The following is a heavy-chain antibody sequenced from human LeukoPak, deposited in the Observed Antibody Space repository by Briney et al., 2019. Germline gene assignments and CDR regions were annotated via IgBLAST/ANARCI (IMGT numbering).Heavy chain of an antibody. Sequence: GGSLRLSCAAPGFTFSDYYMSWIRQAPGKGLEGVSYISSSGSTIYYADSVKGRFTISRDNAKNSLYLQMNSLRAEDTAVYYCARDQAYYYYGMDVWGQGTTVTVSS. CDR3: ARDQAYYYYGMDV. CDR1: GFTFSDYY. J-gene: IGHJ6*02. CDR2: ISSSGSTI. V-gene: IGHV3-11*01.